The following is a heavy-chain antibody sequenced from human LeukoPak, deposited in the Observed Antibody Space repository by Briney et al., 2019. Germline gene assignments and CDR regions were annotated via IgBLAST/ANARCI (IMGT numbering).Heavy chain of an antibody. V-gene: IGHV3-9*01. D-gene: IGHD2-21*01. CDR3: VKDIGAIPSYMDV. CDR1: GFTFDDYA. Sequence: GGSLRLSSAASGFTFDDYAMHWVRQAPGKGLEWVSGIRWNSGRIDYTDSVNGRFTIYRDSAKKALYLQMNSLRGEDTAVYFCVKDIGAIPSYMDVWGKGTTVTVSS. J-gene: IGHJ6*03. CDR2: IRWNSGRI.